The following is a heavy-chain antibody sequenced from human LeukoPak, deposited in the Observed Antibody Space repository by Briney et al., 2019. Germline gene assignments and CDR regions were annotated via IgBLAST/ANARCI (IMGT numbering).Heavy chain of an antibody. J-gene: IGHJ5*02. Sequence: GESLQISCKGSGYTFTDYWLGWVRQMPGKGLEWMGHIHPGDSDTRYSPSFEGQVTISADKSINTAYLRWSSLKASDTAMYYCARVGVKVSVPKFRSFVNPWGQGTLVTVSS. V-gene: IGHV5-51*01. CDR1: GYTFTDYW. CDR2: IHPGDSDT. CDR3: ARVGVKVSVPKFRSFVNP. D-gene: IGHD3-16*01.